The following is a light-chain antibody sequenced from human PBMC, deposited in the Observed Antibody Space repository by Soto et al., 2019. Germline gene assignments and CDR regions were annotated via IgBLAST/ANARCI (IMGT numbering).Light chain of an antibody. J-gene: IGLJ1*01. V-gene: IGLV2-14*01. Sequence: QSVLTQPASVSGSPGQSITISCTGTSSDVGGYNYVSWYRQHPGKAPKLMIYEVRNRPSGVSNRFPGSKSGNTASLTISGLQAEDEADYYCSSYTRSSTLIFGIGTKVTVL. CDR2: EVR. CDR1: SSDVGGYNY. CDR3: SSYTRSSTLI.